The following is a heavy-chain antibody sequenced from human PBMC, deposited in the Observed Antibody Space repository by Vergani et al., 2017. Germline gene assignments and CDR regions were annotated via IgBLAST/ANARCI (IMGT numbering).Heavy chain of an antibody. J-gene: IGHJ4*02. CDR2: INPNSGGT. CDR1: GYTFTGYY. CDR3: ARDSFYYYDSSGYPPHLDY. Sequence: QVQLVQSGAEVKKPGASVKVSCKASGYTFTGYYMHWVRQAPGQGLEWMGWINPNSGGTNYGQKFQGRVTMTRDTSISTAYMELSRLRSDDTAVYYCARDSFYYYDSSGYPPHLDYWGQGTLVTVSS. D-gene: IGHD3-22*01. V-gene: IGHV1-2*02.